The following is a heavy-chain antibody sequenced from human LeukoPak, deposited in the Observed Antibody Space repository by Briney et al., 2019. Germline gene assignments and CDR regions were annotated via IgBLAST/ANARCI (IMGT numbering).Heavy chain of an antibody. D-gene: IGHD3-22*01. V-gene: IGHV1-2*02. CDR1: GYTFTGCY. J-gene: IGHJ4*02. CDR2: INPNSGGT. Sequence: ASVKVSCKASGYTFTGCYMHWVRQAPGQGLEWMGWINPNSGGTNYAQKFQGRVTMTRDTSISTAYMDLSRLRSDDTAVYYCARVGFDYDSSGYYPGGYWGQGTLVTVSS. CDR3: ARVGFDYDSSGYYPGGY.